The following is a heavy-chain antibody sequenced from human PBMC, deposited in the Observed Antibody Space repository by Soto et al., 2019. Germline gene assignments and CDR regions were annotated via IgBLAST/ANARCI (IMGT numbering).Heavy chain of an antibody. CDR1: GGSISSGGYY. CDR2: INHSGST. Sequence: PSETLSLTCNVSGGSISSGGYYWTWIRQPPGTGLEWIGEINHSGSTNYNPSLKSRVTISVDTSKNQFSLKLTSVTAADTAVYYCARDKITGLFDYWGQGTLVTVSS. V-gene: IGHV4-39*07. CDR3: ARDKITGLFDY. J-gene: IGHJ4*02. D-gene: IGHD2-8*02.